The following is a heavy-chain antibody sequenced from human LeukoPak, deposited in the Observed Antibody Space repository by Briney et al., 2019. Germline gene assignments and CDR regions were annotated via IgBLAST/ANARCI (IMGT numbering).Heavy chain of an antibody. CDR1: GFTFSSYA. Sequence: GGSLRLSCAASGFTFSSYAMSWVRQALGRGLEWVSAISGSGGSTYYADSVKGRFTISRDNSKNTLYLQMNSLRAEDTAVYYCAKDLDYDFWSGYPFFDYWGQGTLVTVSS. V-gene: IGHV3-23*01. CDR2: ISGSGGST. D-gene: IGHD3-3*01. CDR3: AKDLDYDFWSGYPFFDY. J-gene: IGHJ4*02.